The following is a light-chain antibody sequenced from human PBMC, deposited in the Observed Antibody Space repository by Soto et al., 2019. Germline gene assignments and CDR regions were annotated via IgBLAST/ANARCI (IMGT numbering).Light chain of an antibody. V-gene: IGKV3-11*01. Sequence: EIVLTQSPATLSLPPEERATLSCRASQSVSSYLAWYQQKPGQAPRLPIYDASNRATGIPARFSGSGSGTDFTLTISSLEPEDFAVYYCQQRSNWYTCGQGTKLEIK. J-gene: IGKJ2*01. CDR1: QSVSSY. CDR3: QQRSNWYT. CDR2: DAS.